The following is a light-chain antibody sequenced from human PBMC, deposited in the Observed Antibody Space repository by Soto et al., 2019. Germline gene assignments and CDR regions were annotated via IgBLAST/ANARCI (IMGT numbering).Light chain of an antibody. J-gene: IGLJ2*01. CDR3: QAWDSSTVV. CDR1: KLGDKY. V-gene: IGLV3-1*01. CDR2: QDS. Sequence: SSELTQPPSVSVSPGQTASITCSGDKLGDKYACWYQQKPGQSPVLVIYQDSKRPSGIPERFSGSNSGNTATLTIGGTQAMDEADDYCQAWDSSTVVFGGGTKLTLL.